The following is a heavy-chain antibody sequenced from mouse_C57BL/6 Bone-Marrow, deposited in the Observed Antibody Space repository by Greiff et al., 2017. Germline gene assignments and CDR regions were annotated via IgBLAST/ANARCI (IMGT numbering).Heavy chain of an antibody. J-gene: IGHJ2*01. V-gene: IGHV5-4*01. Sequence: EVMLVESGGGLVKPGGSLKLSCAASGFTFSSYAMSWVRQTPEKRLEWVATISDGGSYTYYPDNVKGRFTISRDNAKNNLYLQMSHLKSEDTAMYYCAREAADYWGQGTTLTVSS. CDR1: GFTFSSYA. CDR3: AREAADY. CDR2: ISDGGSYT.